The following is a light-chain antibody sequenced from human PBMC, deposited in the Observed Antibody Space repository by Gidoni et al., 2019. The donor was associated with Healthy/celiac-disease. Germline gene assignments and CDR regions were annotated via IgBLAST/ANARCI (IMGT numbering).Light chain of an antibody. J-gene: IGKJ1*01. CDR2: ASS. Sequence: DLHMTQSPSSLSASVGDRVTITCRASQSISSYLNWYQQKPGKAPKLLIYASSSLQSGVPSRFSGSGSGTDFTLTISSLQPEDFATYYCQQSYRTPRTFGQGTKVEIK. V-gene: IGKV1-39*01. CDR1: QSISSY. CDR3: QQSYRTPRT.